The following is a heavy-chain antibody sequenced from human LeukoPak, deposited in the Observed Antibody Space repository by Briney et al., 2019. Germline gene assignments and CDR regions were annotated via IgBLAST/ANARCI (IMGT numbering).Heavy chain of an antibody. Sequence: PGGSLRLSCAASGFTFSSYGMHWVRQAPGKGLEWVAVISYDGSNKYYADSVKGRFTISRDNSKNTLYLQMNSLRAEDTAVYYCATDCSSTSCYLDYWGQGTLVTVSS. D-gene: IGHD2-2*01. V-gene: IGHV3-30*03. CDR2: ISYDGSNK. J-gene: IGHJ4*02. CDR3: ATDCSSTSCYLDY. CDR1: GFTFSSYG.